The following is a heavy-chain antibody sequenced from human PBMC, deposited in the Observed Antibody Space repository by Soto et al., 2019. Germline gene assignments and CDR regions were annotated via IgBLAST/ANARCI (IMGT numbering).Heavy chain of an antibody. Sequence: GESLKISCKGSGYTFSTYWIGWVRQMPGKGLEWMGMIYPADSETTYSPSFQGRVNISADKSISTAYLQWSSLKASDTAMYYCITGYYTWFDPWGHGTLVTVSS. D-gene: IGHD3-9*01. V-gene: IGHV5-51*01. J-gene: IGHJ5*02. CDR1: GYTFSTYW. CDR2: IYPADSET. CDR3: ITGYYTWFDP.